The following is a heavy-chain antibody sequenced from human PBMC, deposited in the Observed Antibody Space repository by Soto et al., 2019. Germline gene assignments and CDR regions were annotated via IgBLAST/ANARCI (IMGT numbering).Heavy chain of an antibody. Sequence: QVQLVESGGGVVQPERSLRLPCAASGFTFSSYGMHWVRQAPGKGLEWVALIWYDGSNKYYADSVKGRFTISRDNSKNTLYLQMNSLRAEDTAVYYCTRDTWNRSFDYWGQGNLVTVSS. J-gene: IGHJ4*02. CDR1: GFTFSSYG. CDR2: IWYDGSNK. D-gene: IGHD1-1*01. V-gene: IGHV3-33*01. CDR3: TRDTWNRSFDY.